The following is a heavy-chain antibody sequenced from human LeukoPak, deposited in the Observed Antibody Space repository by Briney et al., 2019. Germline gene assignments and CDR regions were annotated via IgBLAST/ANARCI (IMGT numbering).Heavy chain of an antibody. CDR3: ARRVVVAATEGYDY. CDR1: GYTFTSYD. V-gene: IGHV1-8*01. CDR2: MNPNSGNT. J-gene: IGHJ4*02. D-gene: IGHD2-15*01. Sequence: GASVKVSCKASGYTFTSYDINWVRQATGQGLEWMGWMNPNSGNTGYAQKFQGRVTMTRNTSISTAYMELSRLRSEDTAVYYCARRVVVAATEGYDYWGQGTLVTVSS.